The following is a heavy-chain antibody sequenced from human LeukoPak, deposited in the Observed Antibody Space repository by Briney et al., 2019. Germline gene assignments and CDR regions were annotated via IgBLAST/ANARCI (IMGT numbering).Heavy chain of an antibody. J-gene: IGHJ4*02. V-gene: IGHV4-30-2*01. CDR1: GGSISSGDYY. Sequence: SQTLSLTCTVSGGSISSGDYYWSWIRQPPGKGLEWIGYIYHSGSTYYNPSLKSRVTISVDRSKNQFSLKLSSVTAADMAVYYCARGDYFFGVIDYWGRGTLVTVSS. D-gene: IGHD4-17*01. CDR2: IYHSGST. CDR3: ARGDYFFGVIDY.